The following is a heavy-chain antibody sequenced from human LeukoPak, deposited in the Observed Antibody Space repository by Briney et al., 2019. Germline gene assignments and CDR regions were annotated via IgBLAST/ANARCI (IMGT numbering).Heavy chain of an antibody. V-gene: IGHV4-59*01. CDR3: ARADIAVAGTHYYYYYYMDV. CDR2: IFYSGGT. D-gene: IGHD6-19*01. Sequence: SVTLSLNCTVSGDSINNYYWSWIRQPPGKGLEWIGYIFYSGGTKYNPSLKSRVTISVDTSKNQFSLKLSSVTAADTAVYYCARADIAVAGTHYYYYYYMDVWGKGTTATVSS. CDR1: GDSINNYY. J-gene: IGHJ6*03.